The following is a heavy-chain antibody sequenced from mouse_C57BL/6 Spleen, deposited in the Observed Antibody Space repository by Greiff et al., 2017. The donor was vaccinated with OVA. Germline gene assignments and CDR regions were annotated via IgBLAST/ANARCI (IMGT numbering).Heavy chain of an antibody. V-gene: IGHV1-52*01. J-gene: IGHJ2*01. CDR3: ARNHYEGNYFDY. CDR1: GYTFTSYW. Sequence: VQLQQPGAELVRPGSSVKLSCKASGYTFTSYWMHWVKQRPIQGLEWIGNIDPSDSETHYNQKFKDKATLTVDKSSSTAYMQLSSLTSEDSAVYYCARNHYEGNYFDYWGQGTTLTVSS. D-gene: IGHD2-4*01. CDR2: IDPSDSET.